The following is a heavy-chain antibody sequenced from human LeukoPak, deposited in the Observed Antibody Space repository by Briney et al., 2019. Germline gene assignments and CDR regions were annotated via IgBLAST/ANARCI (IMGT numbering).Heavy chain of an antibody. Sequence: SETLSLTCTFSGGSISSSSYYWGWIRQPPGKGLEWIGSIYHSGSTYYNSSLKSRVTISIDTSKNQFSLKLSSVTAADTAVYYCGKLRATVTIAYWGPGALVTVSS. CDR1: GGSISSSSYY. D-gene: IGHD4-17*01. J-gene: IGHJ4*02. CDR3: GKLRATVTIAY. CDR2: IYHSGST. V-gene: IGHV4-39*01.